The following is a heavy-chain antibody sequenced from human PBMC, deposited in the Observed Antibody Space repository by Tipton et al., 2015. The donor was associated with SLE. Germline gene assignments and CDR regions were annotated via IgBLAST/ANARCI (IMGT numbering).Heavy chain of an antibody. CDR1: GGTFSSYA. CDR2: IIPIFGTA. CDR3: ARGYYYDSSGYYRGVYYYYYMDV. D-gene: IGHD3-22*01. Sequence: QLVQTGAEVKKPGSSVKVSCKATGGTFSSYAISWVRQAPGQGLEWMGGIIPIFGTANYAQKFQGRVTITTGESTSTAYMELSSLRSEDTAVYYCARGYYYDSSGYYRGVYYYYYMDVWGKGTTVTVSS. J-gene: IGHJ6*03. V-gene: IGHV1-69*05.